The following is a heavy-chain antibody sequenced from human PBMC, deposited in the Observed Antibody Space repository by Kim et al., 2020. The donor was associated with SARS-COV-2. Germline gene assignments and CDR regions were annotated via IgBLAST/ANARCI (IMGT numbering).Heavy chain of an antibody. D-gene: IGHD3-22*01. Sequence: VKGRFTISRDNSKNTLYLQMNSLRAEDTAVYYCAKDPWTYYYDSSGYFDYWGQVTLVTVSS. J-gene: IGHJ4*02. CDR3: AKDPWTYYYDSSGYFDY. V-gene: IGHV3-30*02.